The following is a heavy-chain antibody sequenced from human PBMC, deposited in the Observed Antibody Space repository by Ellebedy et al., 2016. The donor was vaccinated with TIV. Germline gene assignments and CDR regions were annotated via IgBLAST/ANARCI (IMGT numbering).Heavy chain of an antibody. Sequence: GESLKISCAASGFSISSHRMHWVRQAAGKWLVSVSHISSDGSDTSYEDSVKGRFIISRDNAENTLDLQMSSLRAEDTALYYCARHSGGHGFDIWGQGTMVTVSP. CDR1: GFSISSHR. D-gene: IGHD2-21*01. V-gene: IGHV3-74*01. J-gene: IGHJ3*02. CDR2: ISSDGSDT. CDR3: ARHSGGHGFDI.